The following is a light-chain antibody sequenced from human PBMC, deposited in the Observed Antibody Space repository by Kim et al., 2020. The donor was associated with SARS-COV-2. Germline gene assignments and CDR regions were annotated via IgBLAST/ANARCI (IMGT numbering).Light chain of an antibody. CDR1: QGVSRDY. J-gene: IGKJ1*01. V-gene: IGKV3-20*01. Sequence: EVVLTQSPGTLSLSPGERATLFCRVSQGVSRDYFAWYQQKPGQAPRLLIYGTSSRATGISDRFSGSGSGTDFTLTISRLQPEDFAVYYCQQYGRSPRTFGQRTKVDIK. CDR2: GTS. CDR3: QQYGRSPRT.